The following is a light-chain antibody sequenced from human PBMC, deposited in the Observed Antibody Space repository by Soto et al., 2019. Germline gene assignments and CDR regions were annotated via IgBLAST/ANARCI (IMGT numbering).Light chain of an antibody. V-gene: IGLV1-40*01. CDR2: GNS. J-gene: IGLJ2*01. CDR3: QSYDSSLHVV. CDR1: SSNIGAGYD. Sequence: QSVLTQPPSVSGAPGQRVTISCTGSSSNIGAGYDVHWYQQLPGTAPKLLIYGNSNRPSGVPDRFSGSKSGTSASLAITGLQADDEADYYCQSYDSSLHVVFGGGTKVTVL.